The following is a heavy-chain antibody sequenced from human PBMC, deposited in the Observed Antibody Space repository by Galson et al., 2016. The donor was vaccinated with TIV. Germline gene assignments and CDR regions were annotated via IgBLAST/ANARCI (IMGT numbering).Heavy chain of an antibody. D-gene: IGHD2-21*01. V-gene: IGHV2-5*02. CDR1: GFSLSSNGVG. CDR3: AHRRPLTYYFDF. CDR2: IYWDDEK. Sequence: PALVKPTQTVTLTCTFSGFSLSSNGVGVGWIRQPPGKALEWLAHIYWDDEKRYSPSLESRLSIIKDTSKNKVVLTLTNVDPVDTATYYCAHRRPLTYYFDFWGQGALVTVSS. J-gene: IGHJ4*02.